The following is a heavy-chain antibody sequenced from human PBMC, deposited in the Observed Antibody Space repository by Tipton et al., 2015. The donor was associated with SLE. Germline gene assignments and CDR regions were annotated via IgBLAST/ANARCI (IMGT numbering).Heavy chain of an antibody. CDR2: ISGSGGST. D-gene: IGHD6-19*01. CDR3: AKDSVSGWYPGGYFDY. CDR1: GFTFSSYA. V-gene: IGHV3-23*01. J-gene: IGHJ4*02. Sequence: SLRLSCAASGFTFSSYAMSWVRQAPGKGLEWVSAISGSGGSTYYADSVKGRFTISRDNSKNTLYLQMNSLRAEDTAAYYCAKDSVSGWYPGGYFDYWGQGTLVTVSS.